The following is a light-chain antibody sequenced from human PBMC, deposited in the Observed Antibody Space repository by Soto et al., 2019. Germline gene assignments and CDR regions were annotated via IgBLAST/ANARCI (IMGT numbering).Light chain of an antibody. CDR3: PQGYSFPFT. V-gene: IGKV1-12*01. Sequence: DIQMTQSPSSVSASVGDRVTITCRASQDISTWVAWYQQKPGKAPKLLISAASTLQSGVPRRFSGSGSGTDFTLIISSLQPEDFATYFCPQGYSFPFTFGGGTKVQIK. CDR2: AAS. CDR1: QDISTW. J-gene: IGKJ4*01.